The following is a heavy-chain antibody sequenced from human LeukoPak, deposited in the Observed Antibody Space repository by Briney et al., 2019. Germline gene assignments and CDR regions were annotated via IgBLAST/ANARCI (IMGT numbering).Heavy chain of an antibody. V-gene: IGHV1-8*01. D-gene: IGHD3-10*01. J-gene: IGHJ6*03. Sequence: ASVKVSCKASGYTFTSYDINWVRQATGQGLEWMGWMNPNSGNTGYAQKFQGRVTTTRNTSISTAYMELSSLRSEDTAVYYCARGDTMVQGVIVRYYYYYMDVWGKGTTVTVSS. CDR3: ARGDTMVQGVIVRYYYYYMDV. CDR2: MNPNSGNT. CDR1: GYTFTSYD.